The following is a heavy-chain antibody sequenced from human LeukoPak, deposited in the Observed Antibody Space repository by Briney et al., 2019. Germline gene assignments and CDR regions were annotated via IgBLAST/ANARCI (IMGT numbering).Heavy chain of an antibody. CDR1: GFTCSSYW. V-gene: IGHV3-7*01. CDR3: ARWWYGFDY. Sequence: GGSLRLSCAASGFTCSSYWMSWVRQAPGKGLGWVANIKQDGSDKYYVDSVKGRFTLSRDNAKNSLYLQMNSLRAEDTAVYYCARWWYGFDYWGQGTLVTVSS. CDR2: IKQDGSDK. D-gene: IGHD2-15*01. J-gene: IGHJ4*02.